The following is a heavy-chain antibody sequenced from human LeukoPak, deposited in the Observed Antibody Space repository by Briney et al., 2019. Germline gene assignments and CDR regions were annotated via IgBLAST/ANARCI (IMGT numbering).Heavy chain of an antibody. J-gene: IGHJ5*02. CDR2: IGFTSADT. D-gene: IGHD3-10*01. Sequence: KSGGSLRLSCAASGFRFSDYYMSWIRQAPGKGLEWVSYIGFTSADTNYADSVRGRFTISRDNAKNSLYMQMNRLRAEDTAVYYCARGYGDWFDPWGQGTLVTVSS. V-gene: IGHV3-11*06. CDR1: GFRFSDYY. CDR3: ARGYGDWFDP.